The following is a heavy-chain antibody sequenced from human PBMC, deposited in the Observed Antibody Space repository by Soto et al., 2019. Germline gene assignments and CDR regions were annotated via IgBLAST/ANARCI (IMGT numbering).Heavy chain of an antibody. CDR3: AYYYDSSGYYYYYGMDV. D-gene: IGHD3-22*01. CDR1: GGTFSSYT. J-gene: IGHJ6*02. Sequence: QVQLVQSGAEVKKPGSSVKVSCKASGGTFSSYTISWVRQAPGQGLEWMGRIIPILGIANYAQKFQGRVTITADKSTSTAYMELSSLRSEDTAVYYCAYYYDSSGYYYYYGMDVWGQGTTVTVSS. CDR2: IIPILGIA. V-gene: IGHV1-69*02.